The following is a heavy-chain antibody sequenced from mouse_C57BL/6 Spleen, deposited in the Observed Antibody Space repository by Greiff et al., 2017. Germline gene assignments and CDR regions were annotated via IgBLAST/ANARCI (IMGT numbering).Heavy chain of an antibody. J-gene: IGHJ2*01. Sequence: QVQLQQSGPELVKPGASVKISCKASGYAFSSSWMNWVKQRPGQGLEWIGRIYPGDGDTNYNGKFKGKATLTADKSSSTAYMQLSSLTSEDSAVYFCAHDYESFDYWGQGTTLTVSS. CDR2: IYPGDGDT. D-gene: IGHD2-4*01. CDR1: GYAFSSSW. CDR3: AHDYESFDY. V-gene: IGHV1-82*01.